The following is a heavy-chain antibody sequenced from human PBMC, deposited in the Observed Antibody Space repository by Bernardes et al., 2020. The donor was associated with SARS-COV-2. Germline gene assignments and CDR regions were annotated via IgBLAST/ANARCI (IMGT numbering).Heavy chain of an antibody. CDR3: ARTAIFGVVVYYFDY. CDR1: GYTFTGYY. J-gene: IGHJ4*02. D-gene: IGHD3-3*01. CDR2: INPNSGGT. V-gene: IGHV1-2*02. Sequence: ASVKVSCKASGYTFTGYYMHWVRQAPGQGLEWMGWINPNSGGTNYAQKFQGRVNMTRDTSISTADMALSRLRSDETAVYYCARTAIFGVVVYYFDYWGQGTLVTVSS.